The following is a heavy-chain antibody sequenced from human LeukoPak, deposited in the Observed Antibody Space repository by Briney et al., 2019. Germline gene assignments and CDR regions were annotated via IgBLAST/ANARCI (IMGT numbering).Heavy chain of an antibody. Sequence: GGSLRLSCAASGFTFGSYAMYWVRQAPGKGLEWVSAISGSGGSTYYADSVKGRFTISRDNSKNTLYLQMNSLRAEDTAVYYCAKADYSIAARPVDYWGQGTTVTVSS. V-gene: IGHV3-23*01. CDR2: ISGSGGST. CDR1: GFTFGSYA. CDR3: AKADYSIAARPVDY. J-gene: IGHJ6*02. D-gene: IGHD6-6*01.